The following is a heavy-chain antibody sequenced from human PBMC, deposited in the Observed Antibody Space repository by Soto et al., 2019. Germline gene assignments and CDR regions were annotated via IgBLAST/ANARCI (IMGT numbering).Heavy chain of an antibody. D-gene: IGHD3-22*01. CDR2: VWNDGSNK. J-gene: IGHJ4*02. Sequence: GGSLRLSCTPSGITCSNYGMHWVRQAPGKGLEWVAVVWNDGSNKFYAESVRGRFTISRDNSKNTLYLQMNSLTADDTAVYYCARDYWDYYDSSGYPWAHLDYWGQGSLVTVSS. CDR1: GITCSNYG. CDR3: ARDYWDYYDSSGYPWAHLDY. V-gene: IGHV3-33*01.